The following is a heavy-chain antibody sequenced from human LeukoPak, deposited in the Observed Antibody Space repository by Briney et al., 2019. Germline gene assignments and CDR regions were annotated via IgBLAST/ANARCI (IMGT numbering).Heavy chain of an antibody. CDR3: ARGEGGLTIFGVPHPYDY. J-gene: IGHJ4*02. D-gene: IGHD3-3*01. CDR1: GGSFSGYY. V-gene: IGHV4-34*01. Sequence: SETLSLTCAVYGGSFSGYYWSWIRQPPGKGLEWIGDINHIGSTNYNPSLKSRVTMSVDMSKNQLSLKLSSVTAADTAVYYCARGEGGLTIFGVPHPYDYWGQRTLVTVSS. CDR2: INHIGST.